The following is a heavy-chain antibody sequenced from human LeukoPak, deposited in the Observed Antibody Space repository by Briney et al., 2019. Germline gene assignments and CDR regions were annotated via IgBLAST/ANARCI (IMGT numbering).Heavy chain of an antibody. D-gene: IGHD4-11*01. Sequence: GGALRLSCSASGFTFSNAWMSWVRQAPGKGLEGVGRIKSKTDGGATDYAAPVKGRFTISRDDSKNTLYLQMKSLKIEDTAVYYCTTRHDYSNYWGQRTLVTVSS. CDR1: GFTFSNAW. CDR2: IKSKTDGGAT. V-gene: IGHV3-15*01. J-gene: IGHJ4*02. CDR3: TTRHDYSNY.